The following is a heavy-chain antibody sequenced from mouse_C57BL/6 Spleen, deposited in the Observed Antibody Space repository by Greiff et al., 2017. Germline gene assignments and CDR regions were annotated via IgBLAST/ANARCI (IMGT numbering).Heavy chain of an antibody. CDR1: GFTFTDYY. Sequence: EVKLMESGGGLVQPGGSLSLSCAASGFTFTDYYMSWVRQPPGKALEWLGFIRNKANGYTTEYSASVKGRFTISRDNSQSILYLQMNALRAEDSATYYCASPRRNYYAMDYWGQGTSVTVSS. J-gene: IGHJ4*01. V-gene: IGHV7-3*01. CDR2: IRNKANGYTT. CDR3: ASPRRNYYAMDY.